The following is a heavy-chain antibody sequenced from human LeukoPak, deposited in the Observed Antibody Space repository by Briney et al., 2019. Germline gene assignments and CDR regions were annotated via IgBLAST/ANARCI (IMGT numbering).Heavy chain of an antibody. CDR2: MNPNNGST. V-gene: IGHV1-8*01. D-gene: IGHD5-18*01. Sequence: ASVKVSCKASGYTFASHDINWVRQATGHGLEWIGWMNPNNGSTVYAEGFQGRVTMTRNTSTSTAIMELSSLVSGDTAVYYCARGVRIATARDYYYYYLDVWGKGTTVTVAS. CDR3: ARGVRIATARDYYYYYLDV. J-gene: IGHJ6*03. CDR1: GYTFASHD.